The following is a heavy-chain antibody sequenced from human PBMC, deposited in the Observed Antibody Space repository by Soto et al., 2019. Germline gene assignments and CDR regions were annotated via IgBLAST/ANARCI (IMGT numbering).Heavy chain of an antibody. V-gene: IGHV4-34*01. D-gene: IGHD3-10*01. J-gene: IGHJ4*02. Sequence: QVQFHQWGAGLLKPSETLTLTCAVSGGSFSGYYWNWIRQRPGKGLEWLVEISRSGSATYNPSLKGRVTMSVDMSQNQISLSVTSVTAADTALYYCARGPLMHYYYTSGSRARGYFDFWGQGTLVTVSS. CDR1: GGSFSGYY. CDR2: ISRSGSA. CDR3: ARGPLMHYYYTSGSRARGYFDF.